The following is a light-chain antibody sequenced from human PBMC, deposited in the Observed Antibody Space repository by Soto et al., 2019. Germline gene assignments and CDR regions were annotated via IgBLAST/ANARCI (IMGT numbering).Light chain of an antibody. CDR3: QQYNNWPPT. Sequence: EILMTQSPATLSVSPGERATLSCRASQSFSSNLAWYQQKPGQAPRPLIYGASTRATAIPARFSGSGSGTEFTLTISSLQSEDFAVYYCQQYNNWPPTFGQGTKVDIK. CDR1: QSFSSN. V-gene: IGKV3-15*01. CDR2: GAS. J-gene: IGKJ1*01.